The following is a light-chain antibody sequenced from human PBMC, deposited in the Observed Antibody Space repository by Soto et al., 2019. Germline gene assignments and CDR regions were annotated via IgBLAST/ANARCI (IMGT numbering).Light chain of an antibody. CDR1: SSDVGGYDH. J-gene: IGLJ2*01. V-gene: IGLV2-14*03. Sequence: QSALTQPASVSGSPGQSITISCTGTSSDVGGYDHVSWYQQHPGKAPKLMIYDVTKRPSGVPNRFSGSKSGNTASLTISGLQAEDEADYYCCSYTGTKTLVFGGGTKLTVL. CDR2: DVT. CDR3: CSYTGTKTLV.